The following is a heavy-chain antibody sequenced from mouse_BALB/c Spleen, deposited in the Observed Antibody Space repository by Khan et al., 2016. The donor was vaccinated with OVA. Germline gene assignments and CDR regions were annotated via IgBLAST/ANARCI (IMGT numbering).Heavy chain of an antibody. CDR1: GYTFTDYY. J-gene: IGHJ1*01. CDR2: INPNNGDT. V-gene: IGHV1-26*01. Sequence: EVQLHQSGPELVKPGASVKMSCKASGYTFTDYYMKWLKQSHGKSLEWIGDINPNNGDTFYNQKFKDKATLTVDKSSSTAYMQLNSLTSEYSAVYYCARGLFDVWGAGTTVTVSS. CDR3: ARGLFDV.